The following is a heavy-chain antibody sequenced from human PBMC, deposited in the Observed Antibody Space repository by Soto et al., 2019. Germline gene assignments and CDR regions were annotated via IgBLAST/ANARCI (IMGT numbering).Heavy chain of an antibody. CDR2: IATDNGGT. V-gene: IGHV1-3*04. CDR3: ARDQYSGSYFY. D-gene: IGHD1-26*01. J-gene: IGHJ4*02. CDR1: GYSFTTYA. Sequence: QVQLVQSGAEVKNPGASVKISCKASGYSFTTYAMHWVRQAPGQSLEWMGWIATDNGGTRYSQKFKGRVTITSDTSANTIYMELSSLRSEDTAVYYCARDQYSGSYFYWGQGTLVTVSS.